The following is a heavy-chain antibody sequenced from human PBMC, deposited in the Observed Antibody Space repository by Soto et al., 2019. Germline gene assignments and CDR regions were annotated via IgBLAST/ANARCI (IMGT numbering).Heavy chain of an antibody. V-gene: IGHV3-23*01. CDR3: ARDNDGSGHFSYFDF. Sequence: SLRLSCAASGFTFSTYAMAWVRQAPGKGLEWVSGVSASGLNTDYADPVKGRFYISRDNSKNTVSLHMNSLRAEDTALYYCARDNDGSGHFSYFDFWGQGTPVTVSS. CDR2: VSASGLNT. CDR1: GFTFSTYA. J-gene: IGHJ4*02. D-gene: IGHD3-22*01.